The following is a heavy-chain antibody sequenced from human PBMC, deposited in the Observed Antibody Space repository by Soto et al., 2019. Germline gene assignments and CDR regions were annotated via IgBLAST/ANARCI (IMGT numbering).Heavy chain of an antibody. Sequence: GGSLRLSCAASGFTFSSYWMHWVRQAPGKGLVWVSRINSDGGSTSYADSVKGRFTISRDNAKNTLYLQMNSLRAEDTAVYYCARESYRQYYYDSSASDAFDIWGQGTMVTVSS. CDR2: INSDGGST. J-gene: IGHJ3*02. D-gene: IGHD3-22*01. V-gene: IGHV3-74*01. CDR3: ARESYRQYYYDSSASDAFDI. CDR1: GFTFSSYW.